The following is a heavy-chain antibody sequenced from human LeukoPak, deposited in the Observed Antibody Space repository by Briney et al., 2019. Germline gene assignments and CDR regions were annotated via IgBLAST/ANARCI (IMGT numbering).Heavy chain of an antibody. CDR2: IRSKAYGGTT. CDR1: GFTFGDYA. J-gene: IGHJ3*02. D-gene: IGHD1-20*01. V-gene: IGHV3-49*03. Sequence: GGSLRLSCTASGFTFGDYAMSWFRQAPGKGLEWVGFIRSKAYGGTTEYAASVKGRFTISRDNAKNSLYLQMNSLRAEDTAVYYCARYPGEHNWNRHDAFDIWGQGTMVTVSS. CDR3: ARYPGEHNWNRHDAFDI.